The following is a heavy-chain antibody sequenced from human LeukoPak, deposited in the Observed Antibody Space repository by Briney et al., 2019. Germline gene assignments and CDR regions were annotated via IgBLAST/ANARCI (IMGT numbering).Heavy chain of an antibody. CDR2: TYYRSKWYN. J-gene: IGHJ4*02. D-gene: IGHD2-15*01. CDR1: GDSVSSNSAA. Sequence: SQTLSLTCAISGDSVSSNSAAWNWIRQSPSRGLEWLGRTYYRSKWYNDYAVSVKSRITINPDTSKNQSSLQLNSVTPEDTAVYYCARGVGYCSGGSCYIDYWGQGTLVTVSS. CDR3: ARGVGYCSGGSCYIDY. V-gene: IGHV6-1*01.